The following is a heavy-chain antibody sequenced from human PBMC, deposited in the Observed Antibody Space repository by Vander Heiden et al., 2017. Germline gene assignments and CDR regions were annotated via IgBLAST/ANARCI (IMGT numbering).Heavy chain of an antibody. CDR2: ISSNTLYT. CDR1: GFTFSSYS. D-gene: IGHD3-10*01. J-gene: IGHJ5*02. CDR3: VRGWYGSGNFAET. Sequence: EVQLVESGGGLVKPGGSLRISCAASGFTFSSYSMHWVRQAPGKDMEWVSVISSNTLYTNYADSVKGRFTVSRDNTKNTLYLQMNNLRAEDTAVFYCVRGWYGSGNFAETWGQGTLVIVSS. V-gene: IGHV3-21*01.